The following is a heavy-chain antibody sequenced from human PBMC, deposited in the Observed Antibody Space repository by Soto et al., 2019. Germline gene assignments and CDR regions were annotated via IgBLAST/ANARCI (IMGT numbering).Heavy chain of an antibody. CDR3: ARIIAVAGINAFDI. V-gene: IGHV4-34*01. CDR1: GGSFSGCY. J-gene: IGHJ3*02. CDR2: INHSGST. D-gene: IGHD6-19*01. Sequence: SETLSLTCAVYGGSFSGCYWSWIRQPPGKGLEWIGEINHSGSTNYNPSLKSRVTISVDTSKNQFSLKLSSVTAADTAVYYCARIIAVAGINAFDIWGQGTMVTVSS.